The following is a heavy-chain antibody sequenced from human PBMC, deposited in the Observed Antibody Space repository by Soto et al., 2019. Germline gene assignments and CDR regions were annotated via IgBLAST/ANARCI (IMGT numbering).Heavy chain of an antibody. J-gene: IGHJ6*02. V-gene: IGHV5-10-1*01. CDR2: IDPSNSYT. CDR1: GYSFTSHW. D-gene: IGHD1-1*01. CDR3: ARRLSGPKEEYNAYYFYGLDV. Sequence: PGESLKISCQGSGYSFTSHWITWVRQTPGKGLEWMGRIDPSNSYTNYSPSFQGHVAISIDRSISTAYLQWSSLEASDTAIYYCARRLSGPKEEYNAYYFYGLDVWGQGTTVTAP.